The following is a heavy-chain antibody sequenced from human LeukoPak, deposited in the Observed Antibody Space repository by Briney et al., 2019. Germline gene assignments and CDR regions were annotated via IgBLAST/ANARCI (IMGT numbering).Heavy chain of an antibody. J-gene: IGHJ3*02. CDR2: INWNGGST. CDR3: ARQHIAAAGWGAFDI. V-gene: IGHV3-20*04. CDR1: GFTFDDYG. Sequence: GGSLRLSCVASGFTFDDYGMSWVRQAPGKGLEWVSGINWNGGSTGYADSVKGRFTISGDNAKNSLYLQMNSLRAEDTAVYYCARQHIAAAGWGAFDIWGQGTMVTVSS. D-gene: IGHD6-13*01.